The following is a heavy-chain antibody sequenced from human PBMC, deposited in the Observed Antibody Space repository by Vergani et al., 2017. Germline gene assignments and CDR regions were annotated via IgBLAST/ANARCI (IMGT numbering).Heavy chain of an antibody. D-gene: IGHD2-21*01. CDR1: GDSISSGVYY. Sequence: QVQLQESGPGLVKSSETLSLTCSVSGDSISSGVYYWNWIRQHPGKGLEWIGRIYPNGNGNYNESLRSRLTMSIDTSRSQFSLSLSSVTAADTAVYYCARGNCGVNCPKYNWLAPWGRGILVTVSS. CDR3: ARGNCGVNCPKYNWLAP. CDR2: IYPNGNG. J-gene: IGHJ5*02. V-gene: IGHV4-39*07.